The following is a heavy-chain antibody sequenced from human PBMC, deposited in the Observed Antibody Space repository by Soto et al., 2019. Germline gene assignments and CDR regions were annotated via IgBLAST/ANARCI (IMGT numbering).Heavy chain of an antibody. CDR3: AKAPANVPWWFAP. CDR2: INGSEGST. V-gene: IGHV3-23*01. CDR1: AFTFKNHW. Sequence: GGSLRLSCAASAFTFKNHWMHWVRQVPGKGLEWISAINGSEGSTYYRDAVKGRFIISRDNSKSTVYLRINSLKIEDTAVYYCAKAPANVPWWFAPWGQGTLVTSPQ. J-gene: IGHJ5*02.